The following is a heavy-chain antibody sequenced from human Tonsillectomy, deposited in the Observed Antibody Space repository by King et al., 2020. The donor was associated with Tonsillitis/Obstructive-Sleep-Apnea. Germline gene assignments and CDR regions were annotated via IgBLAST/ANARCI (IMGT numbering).Heavy chain of an antibody. J-gene: IGHJ4*02. Sequence: QLQESGPGLVKPSETLSLTCTVSSGSINDYYWNWIRQPPEKGLEWIGYGHDSGSTKYNPSLKSRVTISVDTSQNQFSLELTSVTAADTALYYCAKDGWLSSGWGGGFDYWGQGILVTVSS. V-gene: IGHV4-59*01. CDR1: SGSINDYY. CDR3: AKDGWLSSGWGGGFDY. CDR2: GHDSGST. D-gene: IGHD6-19*01.